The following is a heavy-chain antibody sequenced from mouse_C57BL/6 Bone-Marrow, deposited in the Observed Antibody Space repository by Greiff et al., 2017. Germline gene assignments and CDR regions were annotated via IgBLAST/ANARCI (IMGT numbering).Heavy chain of an antibody. J-gene: IGHJ4*01. CDR1: GFSLTSSG. CDR3: ARQGGSSYLYYVMDY. D-gene: IGHD1-1*01. V-gene: IGHV2-6-1*01. CDR2: IWSDGST. Sequence: VQRVESGPGLVAPSQSLSITCTVSGFSLTSSGVHWVRQPPGKGLEWLVVIWSDGSTTYNSALQSRLSISKDNSKSQVFLKMNSLQTYDTAMYYCARQGGSSYLYYVMDYCGQGTSVTVSS.